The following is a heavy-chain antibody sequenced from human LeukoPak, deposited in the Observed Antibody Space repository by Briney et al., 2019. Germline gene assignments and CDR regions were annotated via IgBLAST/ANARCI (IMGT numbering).Heavy chain of an antibody. V-gene: IGHV3-30*02. J-gene: IGHJ4*02. CDR1: GFTFRNHW. Sequence: GGSLRLSCAASGFTFRNHWMHWVRQAPGKGLEWVAFIRYDGSNKYYADSVKGRFTISRDNSKNTLYLQMNSLRAEDTAVYYCAKEGVAGIDYWGQGTLVTVSS. CDR2: IRYDGSNK. D-gene: IGHD6-19*01. CDR3: AKEGVAGIDY.